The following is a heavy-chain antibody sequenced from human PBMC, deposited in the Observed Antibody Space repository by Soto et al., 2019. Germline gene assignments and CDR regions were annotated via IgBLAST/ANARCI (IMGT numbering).Heavy chain of an antibody. CDR3: AHLGGYPNWFDP. CDR2: IYWDDDK. CDR1: GFSLSTSGVG. V-gene: IGHV2-5*02. D-gene: IGHD3-22*01. Sequence: QITLKESGPTLVKPTQTLTLTCTFSGFSLSTSGVGVGWIRQPPGKALEWLALIYWDDDKRYSPSLKSRLTIXKXTSKNQVVLTMTNMDPVDTATYYCAHLGGYPNWFDPWGQGTLVTVSS. J-gene: IGHJ5*02.